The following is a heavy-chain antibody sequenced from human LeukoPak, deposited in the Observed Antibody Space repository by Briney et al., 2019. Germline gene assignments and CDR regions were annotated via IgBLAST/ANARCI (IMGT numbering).Heavy chain of an antibody. CDR3: ARVARAPFNWFDP. Sequence: SETLSLTSAVPGGSISSGGYSWSWIRQPPGKALEWIGYTYHMGSPYYNPSLKSRATISVERPKNNFSLKLSSVTAAATPGYYWARVARAPFNWFDPWGQGTLVTVSS. J-gene: IGHJ5*02. V-gene: IGHV4-30-2*01. CDR2: TYHMGSP. CDR1: GGSISSGGYS.